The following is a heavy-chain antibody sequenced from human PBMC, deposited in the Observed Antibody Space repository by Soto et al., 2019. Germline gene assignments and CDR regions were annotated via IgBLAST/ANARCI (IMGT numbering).Heavy chain of an antibody. CDR1: GYSFSSYW. V-gene: IGHV5-51*01. Sequence: GESLKISCKGSGYSFSSYWIGWVRQMPGKGLEWMGIIYPGDSETRYSPSFQGQVTISADKSINTAYLQWSSLKASDTAMYYCARPSNNRGYYDSSGLAYFELWGRGTLVTVSS. D-gene: IGHD3-22*01. CDR2: IYPGDSET. CDR3: ARPSNNRGYYDSSGLAYFEL. J-gene: IGHJ2*01.